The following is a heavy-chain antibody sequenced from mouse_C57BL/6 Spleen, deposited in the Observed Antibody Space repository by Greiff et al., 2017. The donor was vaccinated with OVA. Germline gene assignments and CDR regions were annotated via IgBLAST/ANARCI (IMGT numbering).Heavy chain of an antibody. CDR1: GYAFSSSW. D-gene: IGHD2-2*01. J-gene: IGHJ1*03. CDR2: IYPGDGDT. CDR3: ARLGGYDGYFDV. V-gene: IGHV1-82*01. Sequence: VQLQQSGPELVKPGASVKISCKASGYAFSSSWMNWVKQRPGKGLEWIGRIYPGDGDTNYNGKFKGKATLTADKSSSTAYMQLSSLTSEDSAVYVCARLGGYDGYFDVWGTGTTVTVSS.